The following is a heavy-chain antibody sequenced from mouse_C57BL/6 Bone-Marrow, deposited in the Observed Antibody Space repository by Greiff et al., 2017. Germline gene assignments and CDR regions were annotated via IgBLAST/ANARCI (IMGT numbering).Heavy chain of an antibody. D-gene: IGHD2-2*01. J-gene: IGHJ2*01. CDR1: GYTFTSYG. CDR3: AKGDYGYDFFDY. V-gene: IGHV1-81*01. CDR2: IYPRSGNT. Sequence: QVQLKQSGAELARPGASVKLSCKASGYTFTSYGISWVKQRTGPGLEWIGEIYPRSGNTYYNEKFKGKATLTADKSSSTAYMERRSLTSEDSAVYFCAKGDYGYDFFDYWGQGTTLTVSS.